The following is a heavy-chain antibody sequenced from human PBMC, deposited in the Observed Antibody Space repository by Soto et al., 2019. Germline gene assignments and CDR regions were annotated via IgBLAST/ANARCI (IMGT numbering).Heavy chain of an antibody. D-gene: IGHD2-2*02. CDR3: AGYCSSTSCYTGTDY. Sequence: QVQLQESGPGLVKPSQTLSLTCTVSGGSISSGGYYWSWIRQHPGKGLEWIGYIYYSGSTYYNPSLKSRVTISVDTTKNQFSLKLSSVTAADTAEYYCAGYCSSTSCYTGTDYWGQGTLVTVSS. J-gene: IGHJ4*02. CDR2: IYYSGST. CDR1: GGSISSGGYY. V-gene: IGHV4-31*03.